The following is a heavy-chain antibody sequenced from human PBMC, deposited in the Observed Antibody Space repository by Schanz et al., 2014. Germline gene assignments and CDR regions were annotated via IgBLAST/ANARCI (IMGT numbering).Heavy chain of an antibody. CDR2: IKEDGSVK. CDR1: TFTFSSDW. Sequence: EVQLLESGGGLVQPGGSLRLSCAASTFTFSSDWMSWVRQAPGKGLEWVANIKEDGSVKDYVDSVKGRFTMSRDNAKNSVFLQMNSLRAEDTAVYYCVRDSFFAFDYWGQGTLVTVSS. J-gene: IGHJ4*02. V-gene: IGHV3-7*01. CDR3: VRDSFFAFDY. D-gene: IGHD3-3*01.